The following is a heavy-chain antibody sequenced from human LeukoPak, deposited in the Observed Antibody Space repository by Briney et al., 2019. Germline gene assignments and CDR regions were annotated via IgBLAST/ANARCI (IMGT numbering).Heavy chain of an antibody. Sequence: SETLSLTCTVSGGSISSTNYYWGWIRQPPGKGLEWIGYIHYTGSTYYNPSLKSRVAISVDTSKDQFSLKLSSVTAADTAVYYCARTDPIHLGSYYFDYWGQGTLVTVSS. V-gene: IGHV4-39*01. D-gene: IGHD2-2*02. CDR2: IHYTGST. CDR1: GGSISSTNYY. CDR3: ARTDPIHLGSYYFDY. J-gene: IGHJ4*02.